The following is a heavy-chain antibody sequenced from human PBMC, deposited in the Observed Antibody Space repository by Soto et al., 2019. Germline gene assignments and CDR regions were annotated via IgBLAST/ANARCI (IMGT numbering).Heavy chain of an antibody. J-gene: IGHJ5*02. D-gene: IGHD1-1*01. V-gene: IGHV3-30*18. Sequence: GSLRLSCAASGFTFSSYGMHWVRQAPGKGLEWVAVISYDGSNKYYADSVKGRFTISRDNSKNTLYLQMNSLRAEDTAVYYCAKQLEREPNWFDPWGQGTLVTVSS. CDR3: AKQLEREPNWFDP. CDR2: ISYDGSNK. CDR1: GFTFSSYG.